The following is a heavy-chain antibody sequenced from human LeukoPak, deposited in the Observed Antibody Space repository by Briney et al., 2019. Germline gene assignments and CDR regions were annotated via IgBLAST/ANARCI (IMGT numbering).Heavy chain of an antibody. Sequence: GGSLRLSCAASGFTFSSYWMSWVRQAPGKGLEWVANIKQDGSEKYYVDSVKGRFTISGDNAKNSLYLQMNSLRAEDTAVYYCARDNGYSYGPLYFDYWGQGTLVTVSS. J-gene: IGHJ4*02. V-gene: IGHV3-7*01. CDR3: ARDNGYSYGPLYFDY. CDR1: GFTFSSYW. D-gene: IGHD5-18*01. CDR2: IKQDGSEK.